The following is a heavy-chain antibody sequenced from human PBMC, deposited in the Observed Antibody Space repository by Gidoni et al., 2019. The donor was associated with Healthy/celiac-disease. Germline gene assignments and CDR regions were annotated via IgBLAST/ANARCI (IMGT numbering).Heavy chain of an antibody. Sequence: QVQLQQSGPGLVKPSQTLSLTCTVSAGSISSGGYYWSWIRQHPGKCLEWIGYIYYSGRTYYNPSLKSRVTISVDTSKNQFSLKLSSVTAADTAVYYCARDRRAIGEFDYWGQGTLVTVSS. CDR3: ARDRRAIGEFDY. CDR2: IYYSGRT. V-gene: IGHV4-31*03. J-gene: IGHJ4*02. CDR1: AGSISSGGYY. D-gene: IGHD2-21*01.